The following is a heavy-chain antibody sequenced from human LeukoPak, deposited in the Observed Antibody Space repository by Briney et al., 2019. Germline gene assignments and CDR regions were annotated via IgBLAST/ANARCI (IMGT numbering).Heavy chain of an antibody. CDR2: INPSGAST. D-gene: IGHD1-26*01. V-gene: IGHV1-46*01. CDR3: ARVGATYYGMDV. J-gene: IGHJ6*02. CDR1: GYTFTSYY. Sequence: ASVKVSCKASGYTFTSYYMHWVRQAPGQGLEWMGIINPSGASTSYAQTFQGRITMTRATPTSTVYIELSSLRSEDTAVYYCARVGATYYGMDVWGQGTTVTVSS.